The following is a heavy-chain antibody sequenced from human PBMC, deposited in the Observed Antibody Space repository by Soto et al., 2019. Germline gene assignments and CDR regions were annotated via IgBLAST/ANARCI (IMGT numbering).Heavy chain of an antibody. D-gene: IGHD3-3*01. Sequence: EVQLLESGGGLVQPGGSLRLSCAASGFTFSSYVMSWVRQAPGKGLEWVSGISGSGGSTYYADSVKGRFTISRGNSKNTLYLQMNSLRAEDTAVYYCAKVPYDFWSGYYPPLYFDYWGQGTLVTVSS. CDR2: ISGSGGST. V-gene: IGHV3-23*01. CDR1: GFTFSSYV. J-gene: IGHJ4*02. CDR3: AKVPYDFWSGYYPPLYFDY.